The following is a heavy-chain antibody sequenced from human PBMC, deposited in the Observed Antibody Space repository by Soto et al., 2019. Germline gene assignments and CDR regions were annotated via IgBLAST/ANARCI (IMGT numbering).Heavy chain of an antibody. CDR2: TSWDDDD. J-gene: IGHJ4*02. Sequence: QITLKESGPTLVKPTQTLTLTCTFSGFSLSSLPAGVGWIRQPPGKTLEWLAFTSWDDDDHYSPSLMSRLTITKDTSKNQVVLIITYMDTVDTSTYYCAHGSAWLFDYSGQGTLVTVSS. D-gene: IGHD6-19*01. CDR3: AHGSAWLFDY. V-gene: IGHV2-5*02. CDR1: GFSLSSLPAG.